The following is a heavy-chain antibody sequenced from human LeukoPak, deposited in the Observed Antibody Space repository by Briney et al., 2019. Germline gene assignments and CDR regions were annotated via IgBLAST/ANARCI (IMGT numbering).Heavy chain of an antibody. V-gene: IGHV3-15*07. CDR3: STLTSRGLSDS. CDR1: GFTFTNAW. J-gene: IGHJ4*02. CDR2: IKSKADGETI. Sequence: GGSLRLSCAASGFTFTNAWMNWVRQAPGKGLEWVGRIKSKADGETIDYAAPVKGRFTFSRDDSKNMLYLQMNSLKSEDTAVYFCSTLTSRGLSDSWGQGTLVTVSS. D-gene: IGHD1-20*01.